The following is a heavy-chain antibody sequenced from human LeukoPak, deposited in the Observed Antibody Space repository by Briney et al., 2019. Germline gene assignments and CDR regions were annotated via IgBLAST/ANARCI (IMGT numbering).Heavy chain of an antibody. CDR2: INSDGSST. V-gene: IGHV3-74*01. Sequence: QPGGSLRLSCAASGFTFSGYWMHWVRQAPGKGLVWVSRINSDGSSTSYADSVKGRFTISRGSAKNTLYLQMNSLRAEDTAVYYCVRDGHSYGFMLAFDIWGLGTRVTVSS. CDR3: VRDGHSYGFMLAFDI. CDR1: GFTFSGYW. D-gene: IGHD5-18*01. J-gene: IGHJ3*02.